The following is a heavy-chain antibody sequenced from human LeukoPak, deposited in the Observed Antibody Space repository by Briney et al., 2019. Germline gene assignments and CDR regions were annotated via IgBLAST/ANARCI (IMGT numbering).Heavy chain of an antibody. V-gene: IGHV4-34*01. J-gene: IGHJ4*02. Sequence: SETLSLTCAVYGGSFSGYYWSWIRQPPGKGLEWIGEINHSGSTNYNPSLKSRVTISVDTSKNQFSLKLSSVTAADTAVYYCARARNYFDYWGQGTLVTVSS. CDR1: GGSFSGYY. CDR3: ARARNYFDY. CDR2: INHSGST.